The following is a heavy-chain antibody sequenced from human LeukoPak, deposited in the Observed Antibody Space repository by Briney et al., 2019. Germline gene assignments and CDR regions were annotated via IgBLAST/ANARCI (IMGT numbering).Heavy chain of an antibody. CDR2: ITGSSDST. CDR1: GFTFSSYV. CDR3: AKGSAAARPYYFDY. V-gene: IGHV3-23*01. Sequence: GGSLRLSCAASGFTFSSYVMSWVRQAPGKGLEWVSAITGSSDSTYYADSVKGRFTISRDNSKNTLYLQMNSLRAEDTAVYYCAKGSAAARPYYFDYWGQGTLITVSS. J-gene: IGHJ4*02. D-gene: IGHD6-6*01.